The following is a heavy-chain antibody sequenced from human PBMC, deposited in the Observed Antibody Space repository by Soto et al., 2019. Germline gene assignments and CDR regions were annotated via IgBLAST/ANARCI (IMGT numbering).Heavy chain of an antibody. CDR3: ARDFYPLAYYFDY. CDR2: ISGNDGKT. V-gene: IGHV1-18*01. Sequence: SVKVSCKASGYRFTNHGISWVRQAPGQGLEWMGWISGNDGKTKYARKFQGRVTMTTDTSTSTAYMEMNSLRHDDTAVYYCARDFYPLAYYFDYWGQGTLVTVSS. J-gene: IGHJ4*02. CDR1: GYRFTNHG.